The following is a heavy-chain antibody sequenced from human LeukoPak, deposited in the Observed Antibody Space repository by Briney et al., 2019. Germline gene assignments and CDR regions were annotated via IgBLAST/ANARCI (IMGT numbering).Heavy chain of an antibody. Sequence: GGSMRLSCAASGFTFRSYAMGWASQAPGRGPEWVSAISGSGGSTYYADSAKGRFTISRDNSKNTLYLQMNSLRAEDTAVYYCAKVGRLLYSYYFDYWGQGTLVTVSS. CDR2: ISGSGGST. CDR3: AKVGRLLYSYYFDY. CDR1: GFTFRSYA. D-gene: IGHD2-2*02. V-gene: IGHV3-23*01. J-gene: IGHJ4*02.